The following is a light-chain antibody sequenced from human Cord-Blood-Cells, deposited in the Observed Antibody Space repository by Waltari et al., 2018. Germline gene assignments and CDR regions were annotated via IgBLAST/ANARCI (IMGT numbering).Light chain of an antibody. CDR2: GVS. J-gene: IGLJ1*01. CDR3: SSYAGSNNNYV. V-gene: IGLV2-8*01. CDR1: SSDVGGYNY. Sequence: QSALTQPTSASGSPGQSATISCTGTSSDVGGYNYVSWYQQHPGKATNRMTSGVSKRPARVPDRFSGSTSGNAAALTVSVRRAGDEADYYCSSYAGSNNNYVVGSGTKVTSL.